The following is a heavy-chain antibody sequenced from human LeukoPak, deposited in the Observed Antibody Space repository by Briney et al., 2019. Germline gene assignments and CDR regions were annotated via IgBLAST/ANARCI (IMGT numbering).Heavy chain of an antibody. CDR2: INHSGST. CDR1: GGSISSGGYY. D-gene: IGHD3-3*01. J-gene: IGHJ4*02. CDR3: ARDARITIFGADFDY. Sequence: SQTLSLTCTVSGGSISSGGYYWSWIRQPPGKGLEWIGEINHSGSTNYNPSLKSRVTISVDTSKNQFSLKLSSVTAADTAVYYCARDARITIFGADFDYWGQGTLVTVSS. V-gene: IGHV4-30-2*01.